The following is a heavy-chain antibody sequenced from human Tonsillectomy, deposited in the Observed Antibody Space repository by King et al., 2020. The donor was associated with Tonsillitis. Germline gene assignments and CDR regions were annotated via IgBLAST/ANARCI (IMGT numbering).Heavy chain of an antibody. D-gene: IGHD5-18*01. CDR3: ARVGARDVDTAQIDY. V-gene: IGHV3-21*01. J-gene: IGHJ4*02. CDR1: GFTFSSYS. CDR2: ISSSSSYI. Sequence: QLVQSGGGLVKPGGSLRLSCAASGFTFSSYSMNWVRQAPGKGLEWVSSISSSSSYIYYADSVKGRFTISRDNAKNSLDLQMNSLRAEDTAVYSCARVGARDVDTAQIDYWGQGTLVTVSS.